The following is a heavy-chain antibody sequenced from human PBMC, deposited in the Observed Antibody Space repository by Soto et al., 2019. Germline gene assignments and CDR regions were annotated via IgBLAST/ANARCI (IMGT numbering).Heavy chain of an antibody. D-gene: IGHD3-10*01. CDR1: GGSFSSYT. J-gene: IGHJ4*02. Sequence: QVQLAQSGGEVKMPGSSVKVSCKASGGSFSSYTFTWVRQAPGQGLEWMGKIIPLLSITNYAEEFQGRVTITADKSTSTAYMELSRLTFEDTAIYYCARDHYYNSGTYYIDSWGQGTLVTVSS. CDR3: ARDHYYNSGTYYIDS. V-gene: IGHV1-69*08. CDR2: IIPLLSIT.